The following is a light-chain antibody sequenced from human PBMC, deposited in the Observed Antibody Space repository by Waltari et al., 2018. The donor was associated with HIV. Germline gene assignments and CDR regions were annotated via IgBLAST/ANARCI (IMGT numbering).Light chain of an antibody. Sequence: SYELIQPPSVSVSPGQTASIPCSGDELGTVYASWYNQKPGQSPVLSIYDDTRRPSGIPERFSGSNSGNTATLTISGTQVMDEADYYCQGWLSGTAVFGGGTTLTVL. V-gene: IGLV3-1*01. J-gene: IGLJ2*01. CDR1: ELGTVY. CDR3: QGWLSGTAV. CDR2: DDT.